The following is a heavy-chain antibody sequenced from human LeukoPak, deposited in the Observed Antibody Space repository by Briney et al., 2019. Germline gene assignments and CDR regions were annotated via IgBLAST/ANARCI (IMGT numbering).Heavy chain of an antibody. Sequence: PSETLSLTCTVSGGSISSYYWGWIRQPPGKGLEWIGSMYDSGSTYYNPSLESRVTISLDTSKNQFSLKLSSVTAADTAVYYCARHIPVSMVDPWGQGTLVTVSS. D-gene: IGHD2-21*01. V-gene: IGHV4-39*07. CDR3: ARHIPVSMVDP. CDR1: GGSISSYY. J-gene: IGHJ5*02. CDR2: MYDSGST.